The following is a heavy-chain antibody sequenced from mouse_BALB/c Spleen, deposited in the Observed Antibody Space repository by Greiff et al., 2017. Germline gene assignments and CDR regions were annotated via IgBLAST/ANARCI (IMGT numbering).Heavy chain of an antibody. Sequence: EVQLQQSGAELVRSGASVKLSCTASGFNIKDYYMHWVKQRPEQGLEWIGWIDPENGDTEYAPKFQGKATMTADTSSNTAYLQLSSLTSEDTAVYYCNDGTGAMDDWGQGTSVTVSS. CDR3: NDGTGAMDD. J-gene: IGHJ4*01. CDR1: GFNIKDYY. CDR2: IDPENGDT. V-gene: IGHV14-4*02. D-gene: IGHD4-1*01.